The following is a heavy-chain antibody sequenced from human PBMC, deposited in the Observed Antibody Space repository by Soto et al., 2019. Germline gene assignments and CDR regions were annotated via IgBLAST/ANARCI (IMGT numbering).Heavy chain of an antibody. J-gene: IGHJ6*02. D-gene: IGHD3-10*01. CDR2: IYHSGST. CDR3: ARGGLYSEDV. V-gene: IGHV4-30-2*01. Sequence: PSETLSLTCAVSGGSISSGGYSWSWIRQPPGKGLEWIGYIYHSGSTYYNPSLKSRATISVDRSKNQFSLKLSSVTAADTAVYYCARGGLYSEDVWGQGTTVTVSS. CDR1: GGSISSGGYS.